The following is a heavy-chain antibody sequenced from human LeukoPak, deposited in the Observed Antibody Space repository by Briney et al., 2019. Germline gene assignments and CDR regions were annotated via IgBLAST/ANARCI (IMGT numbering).Heavy chain of an antibody. CDR3: ARFDY. CDR2: INRDGDER. Sequence: GGSLRLSCAASGFTFSSHAMHWVRQAPGKGLEWVAKINRDGDERYYMDSVKGRFTISRDNAKNSVYLQMNSLRVEDTAVYYCARFDYWGQGTLVTVSS. J-gene: IGHJ4*02. CDR1: GFTFSSHA. V-gene: IGHV3-7*01.